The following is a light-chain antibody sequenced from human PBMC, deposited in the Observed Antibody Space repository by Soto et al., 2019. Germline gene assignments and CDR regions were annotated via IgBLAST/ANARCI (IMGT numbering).Light chain of an antibody. Sequence: EIVMTQSPATLSVSPGERATLSCRASQSVSSNLAWYQQKPGQAPSLLIYDISARATGIPTRFSGSGSGTEVTLTISSLQSEYVAVYYCQQYNDWPLTFGGGTKVEIK. CDR1: QSVSSN. CDR3: QQYNDWPLT. J-gene: IGKJ4*02. CDR2: DIS. V-gene: IGKV3D-15*01.